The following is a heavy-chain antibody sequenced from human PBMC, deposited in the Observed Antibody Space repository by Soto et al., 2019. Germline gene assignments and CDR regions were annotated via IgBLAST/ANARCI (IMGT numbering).Heavy chain of an antibody. CDR3: ARLLRSRRLTTKDAFDI. Sequence: GESLKISCNGSGYSFTNYWIGGGRPMAGKCLEVMGIISPGDSNTRYSPSLQSEITIPAYKSIITAFLQGSSLKASDTAMYYCARLLRSRRLTTKDAFDIRGQGTMVTVSS. CDR1: GYSFTNYW. J-gene: IGHJ3*02. V-gene: IGHV5-51*01. CDR2: ISPGDSNT. D-gene: IGHD4-17*01.